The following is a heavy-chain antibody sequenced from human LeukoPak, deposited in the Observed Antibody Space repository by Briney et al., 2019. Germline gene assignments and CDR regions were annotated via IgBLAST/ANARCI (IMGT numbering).Heavy chain of an antibody. CDR3: ARGGDGYNRLENSFDY. D-gene: IGHD5-24*01. J-gene: IGHJ4*02. Sequence: ASVKVSCKASGYTFTSYDINWVRQAPGQGLEWMGWMNPNSGNTGYAQKFQGRVTMTRNTSISTAYMELSSLRSEDTAVYYCARGGDGYNRLENSFDYWGQGTLVTVSS. CDR1: GYTFTSYD. V-gene: IGHV1-8*01. CDR2: MNPNSGNT.